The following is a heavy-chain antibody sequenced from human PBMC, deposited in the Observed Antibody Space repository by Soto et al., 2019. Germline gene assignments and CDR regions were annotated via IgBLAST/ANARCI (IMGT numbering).Heavy chain of an antibody. V-gene: IGHV4-39*01. CDR1: GGSISSSNYY. CDR3: ARMGDFWSGPGELDP. CDR2: VYYNGFT. Sequence: LSLTCTVSGGSISSSNYYWAWIRQSPGKGLEWIGSVYYNGFTYYNPSLKSRVTISVDTSKNQFSLKLNSVTAADTAVYYCARMGDFWSGPGELDPWGQGALVTVSS. D-gene: IGHD3-3*01. J-gene: IGHJ5*02.